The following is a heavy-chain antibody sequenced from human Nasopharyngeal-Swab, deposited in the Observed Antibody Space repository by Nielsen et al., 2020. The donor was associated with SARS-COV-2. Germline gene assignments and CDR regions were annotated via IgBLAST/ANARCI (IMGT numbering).Heavy chain of an antibody. Sequence: VRQMPGKGLEWVANMKQDGSEKYYVDSVKGRFTISRDNAKNSLYLQMNSLRAEDTAVYYCARVAIAARDIDYWGQGTLVTVSS. J-gene: IGHJ4*02. V-gene: IGHV3-7*05. CDR3: ARVAIAARDIDY. D-gene: IGHD6-6*01. CDR2: MKQDGSEK.